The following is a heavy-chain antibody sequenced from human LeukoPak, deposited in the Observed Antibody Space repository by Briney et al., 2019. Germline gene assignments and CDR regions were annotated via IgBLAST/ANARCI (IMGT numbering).Heavy chain of an antibody. Sequence: PSETLSLTCAVYGGSFSGYYWSWIRQPSGKGLEWIGEINHSGSTNYNASLKSRVTISVDTSKNQFSLKLSSVTAADTAVYYCAKSNGYGLVDIWGQGTMVTVSS. CDR1: GGSFSGYY. CDR3: AKSNGYGLVDI. V-gene: IGHV4-34*01. J-gene: IGHJ3*02. CDR2: INHSGST. D-gene: IGHD3-10*01.